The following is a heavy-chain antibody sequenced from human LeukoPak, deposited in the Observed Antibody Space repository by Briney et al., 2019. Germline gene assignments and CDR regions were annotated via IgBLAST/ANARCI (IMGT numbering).Heavy chain of an antibody. J-gene: IGHJ4*02. D-gene: IGHD4-23*01. Sequence: SETLSLTCAVSGYSISSGYYWGWIRQPPGKGLEWIGSIYHSGTTYYNPSLKSRVTISVDTSKNQFSLKLSSVTAADTAVYYYARTYGGNDPFHYWGQGTLVTVSS. CDR3: ARTYGGNDPFHY. CDR1: GYSISSGYY. V-gene: IGHV4-38-2*01. CDR2: IYHSGTT.